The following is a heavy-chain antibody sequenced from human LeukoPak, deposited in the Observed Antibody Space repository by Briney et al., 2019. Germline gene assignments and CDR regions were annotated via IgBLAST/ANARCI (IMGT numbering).Heavy chain of an antibody. Sequence: GGSLRLSCAASGFTFDDYAMHWVRQAPGKGLGWVSGISWNSGSIGYADSVKGRFTISRDNAKNSLYLQMNSLRAEDTALYYCAKDMGDCSSTSCPFDYWGHGTLVTVSS. CDR3: AKDMGDCSSTSCPFDY. D-gene: IGHD2-2*01. CDR1: GFTFDDYA. J-gene: IGHJ4*01. CDR2: ISWNSGSI. V-gene: IGHV3-9*01.